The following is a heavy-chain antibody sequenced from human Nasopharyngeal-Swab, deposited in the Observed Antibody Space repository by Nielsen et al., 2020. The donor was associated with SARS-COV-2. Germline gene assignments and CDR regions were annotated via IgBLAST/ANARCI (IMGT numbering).Heavy chain of an antibody. CDR1: GSTFDDYT. Sequence: GGSLRLSCAASGSTFDDYTMNRVRPAPGKGLEWVSLISWDGGSTYYADSVKARFTISRDNSKNSLYLQMNSLITEDTALYYCAKAQYGALPSDWYFDVWGRGTLVTVSS. CDR2: ISWDGGST. J-gene: IGHJ2*01. D-gene: IGHD4-17*01. CDR3: AKAQYGALPSDWYFDV. V-gene: IGHV3-43*01.